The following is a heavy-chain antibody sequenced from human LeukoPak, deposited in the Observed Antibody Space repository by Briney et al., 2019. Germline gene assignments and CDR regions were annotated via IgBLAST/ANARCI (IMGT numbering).Heavy chain of an antibody. CDR1: GFTFSSYG. Sequence: GGSLRLSCAASGFTFSSYGINWVRQAQGKGLEWVSFISSGSYYMYYADSVKGRFTISRDNAKNSLYLQMNSLRAEDTAVYYCVRDQTSTGGNMRSWGQGTLVTVSS. CDR3: VRDQTSTGGNMRS. J-gene: IGHJ4*02. D-gene: IGHD4-23*01. V-gene: IGHV3-21*06. CDR2: ISSGSYYM.